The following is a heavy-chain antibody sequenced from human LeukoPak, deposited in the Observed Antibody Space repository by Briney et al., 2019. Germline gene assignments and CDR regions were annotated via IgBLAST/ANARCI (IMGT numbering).Heavy chain of an antibody. CDR2: IIPIFGTA. V-gene: IGHV1-69*05. J-gene: IGHJ5*02. Sequence: GASVKVSCKASGGTFSSYAISWVRQAPGQGLEWMGGIIPIFGTANYAQKFQGRVTITTDESTSTAYMELSSLRSEDTAVYYCARGAISALTYDWFDPWGQGTLVTVSS. CDR3: ARGAISALTYDWFDP. D-gene: IGHD3-9*01. CDR1: GGTFSSYA.